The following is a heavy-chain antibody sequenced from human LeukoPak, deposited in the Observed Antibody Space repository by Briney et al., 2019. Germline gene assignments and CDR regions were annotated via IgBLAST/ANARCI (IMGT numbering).Heavy chain of an antibody. CDR1: GFTFGDYA. J-gene: IGHJ4*02. CDR3: TRYRFLGYCSGGSCSGDY. Sequence: PGGSLRLSCTASGFTFGDYAMSWFRQAPGKGLEWVGFIRSKAYGGTTEYAASVKGRFTISRDDSKSIAYLQMNSLKTEDTAMYYCTRYRFLGYCSGGSCSGDYWGQGTLVTVSS. CDR2: IRSKAYGGTT. V-gene: IGHV3-49*03. D-gene: IGHD2-15*01.